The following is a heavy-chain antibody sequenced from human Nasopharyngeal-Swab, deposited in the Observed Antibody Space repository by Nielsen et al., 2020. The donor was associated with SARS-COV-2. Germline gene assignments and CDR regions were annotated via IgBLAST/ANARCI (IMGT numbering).Heavy chain of an antibody. D-gene: IGHD2-2*01. CDR3: ARDKGVVVPAAIYYYGMDV. Sequence: GGSLRLSWAASDFTFRRYWMHWVRQVPGKGLVWVSRINSDGSSTSYANSVKGRFTISRDNAKNPLYLQMNSLRLEDTAVYYCARDKGVVVPAAIYYYGMDVWGQGTTVTVSS. CDR1: DFTFRRYW. CDR2: INSDGSST. V-gene: IGHV3-74*01. J-gene: IGHJ6*02.